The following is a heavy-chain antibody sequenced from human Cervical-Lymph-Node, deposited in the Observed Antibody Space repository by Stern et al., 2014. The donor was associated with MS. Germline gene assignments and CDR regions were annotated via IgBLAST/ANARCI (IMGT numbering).Heavy chain of an antibody. D-gene: IGHD3-16*01. CDR1: GYIFTNYY. J-gene: IGHJ4*02. V-gene: IGHV1-46*03. CDR2: INPSGGST. CDR3: ARADREYSSAYYFDY. Sequence: VPLVQSGAEVRKPGASVKVSCKASGYIFTNYYMHWVRQAPGQGLLWMGIINPSGGSTTYTQTSQGRVTVTRDTSTSTVYMELSSLRSEDTAVYYCARADREYSSAYYFDYWGQGTLVTVSS.